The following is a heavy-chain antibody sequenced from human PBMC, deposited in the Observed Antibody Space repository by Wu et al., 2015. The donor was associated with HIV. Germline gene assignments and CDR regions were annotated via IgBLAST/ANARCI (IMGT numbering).Heavy chain of an antibody. CDR1: GGSISSYY. CDR2: IYYSGST. CDR3: ASGSSGWYNWFDP. J-gene: IGHJ5*02. V-gene: IGHV4-59*01. D-gene: IGHD6-19*01. Sequence: QVQLQESGPGLVKPSETLSLTCTVSGGSISSYYWSWIRQPPGKGLEWIGYIYYSGSTNYNPSLKSRVTISVDTSKNQFSLKLSSVTAADTAVYYCASGSSGWYNWFDPWGQGTLVTVSS.